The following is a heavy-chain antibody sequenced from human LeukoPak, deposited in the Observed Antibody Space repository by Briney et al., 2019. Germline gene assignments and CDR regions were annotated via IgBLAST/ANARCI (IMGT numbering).Heavy chain of an antibody. V-gene: IGHV1-46*01. CDR1: GYTFTTYY. CDR2: INPSGGST. Sequence: ASVKVSCKASGYTFTTYYVHWVRQAPGQGLEWMGIINPSGGSTTYAQKFRGRLTMTRDMSTSTVYMELSSLRSEDTAVYYCARVAAEVVGVPGAIGFGWLRRDYYYMDVWGKGTTVTVSS. CDR3: ARVAAEVVGVPGAIGFGWLRRDYYYMDV. J-gene: IGHJ6*03. D-gene: IGHD2-2*02.